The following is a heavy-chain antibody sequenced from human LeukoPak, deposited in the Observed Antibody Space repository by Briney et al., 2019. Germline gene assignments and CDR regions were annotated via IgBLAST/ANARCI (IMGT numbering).Heavy chain of an antibody. V-gene: IGHV3-64*01. CDR3: ARALGGIYCSSTSCYFLDWFDP. J-gene: IGHJ5*02. D-gene: IGHD2-2*01. CDR2: ISSNGGST. CDR1: GFTFSSYA. Sequence: RGSLRLSCAASGFTFSSYAMHWVRQAPGKGLEYVSAISSNGGSTYYANSVKGRFTISRDNSKNTLYLQMGSLRAEDMAVYYCARALGGIYCSSTSCYFLDWFDPWGQGTLVTVSS.